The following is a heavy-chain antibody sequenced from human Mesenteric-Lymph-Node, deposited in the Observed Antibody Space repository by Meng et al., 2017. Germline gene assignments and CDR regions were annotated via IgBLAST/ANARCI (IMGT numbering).Heavy chain of an antibody. J-gene: IGHJ5*02. V-gene: IGHV4-39*01. CDR1: GLHNNMNSHS. D-gene: IGHD6-13*01. CDR2: TYYRGRT. CDR3: ARPIAAAGWFDP. Sequence: LGLVRPSRTPSPTRPASGLHNNMNSHSCGWFPRPPGEVLWCIGSTYYRGRTSYTPSFNSRVTIYVDTSKNQFSLKLSSVTAADAAVYYCARPIAAAGWFDPWGQGTLVTVSS.